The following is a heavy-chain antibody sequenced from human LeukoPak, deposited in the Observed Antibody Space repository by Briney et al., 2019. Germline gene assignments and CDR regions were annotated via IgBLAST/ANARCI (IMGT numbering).Heavy chain of an antibody. CDR1: GYTFTGYY. Sequence: GASVKVSCKASGYTFTGYYMHWVRQAPGQGLEWMGWINPNSGGTNYAQKFQGRVTMTRDTSISTAYMELSRLRSDGTAVYYCTRGRRDIVLMVYATGYWFDPWGQGTLVTVSS. V-gene: IGHV1-2*02. CDR2: INPNSGGT. D-gene: IGHD2-8*01. J-gene: IGHJ5*02. CDR3: TRGRRDIVLMVYATGYWFDP.